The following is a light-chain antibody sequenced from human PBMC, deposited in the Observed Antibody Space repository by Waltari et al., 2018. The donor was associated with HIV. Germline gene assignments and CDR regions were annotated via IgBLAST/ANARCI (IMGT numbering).Light chain of an antibody. CDR3: QQYNDWPTT. J-gene: IGKJ1*01. V-gene: IGKV3-15*01. CDR2: DAS. Sequence: EIALTHSAATLSVSPGERATLSCRASQTVSTNLAWDQPKPGQAPRVLIYDASTRATGTPARLSGSGSWTEVTLTISSLQSEDFAVYVCQQYNDWPTTFGQGTKVEIK. CDR1: QTVSTN.